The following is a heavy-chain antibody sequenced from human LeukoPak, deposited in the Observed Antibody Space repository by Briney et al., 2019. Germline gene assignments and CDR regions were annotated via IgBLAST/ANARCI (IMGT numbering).Heavy chain of an antibody. CDR1: GGSISSGGYY. Sequence: PSETLSLTCTVSGGSISSGGYYWSWIRQPPGKGLEWIGYIYHSGSTYYDPSLKSRVTISVDRSKNQFSLKLSSVTAADTAVYYCARVRDYFDYWGQGTLVTVSS. D-gene: IGHD4-17*01. CDR2: IYHSGST. J-gene: IGHJ4*02. CDR3: ARVRDYFDY. V-gene: IGHV4-30-2*01.